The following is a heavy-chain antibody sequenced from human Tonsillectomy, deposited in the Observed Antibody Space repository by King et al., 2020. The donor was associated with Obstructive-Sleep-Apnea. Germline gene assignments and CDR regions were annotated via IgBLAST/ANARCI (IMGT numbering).Heavy chain of an antibody. Sequence: VQLVESGGGVVQPGRSLRLSCAASGFTFSNYGMHWVRQAPGKGLEWVAVISYDGSKKYYADSVKGRFTISRDNSKNTLYLQMNSLRAEDTAVYYCAVLAAVGPFDYWGQGTLVTVSS. D-gene: IGHD6-13*01. CDR1: GFTFSNYG. CDR3: AVLAAVGPFDY. J-gene: IGHJ4*02. CDR2: ISYDGSKK. V-gene: IGHV3-30*03.